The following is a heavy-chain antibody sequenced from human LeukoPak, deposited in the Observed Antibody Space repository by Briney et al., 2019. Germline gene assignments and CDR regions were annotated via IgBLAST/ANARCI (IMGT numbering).Heavy chain of an antibody. J-gene: IGHJ3*02. V-gene: IGHV4-59*01. D-gene: IGHD3-22*01. Sequence: SETLSLTCTVSGGSISSYYWSWIRQPPGKGLEWVGYIYYSGSTNYNPSLKSRVTISVDTSKNQFSLKLSSVTAADTAVYYCAREHYYYDSSGCSPDGAFDIWGQGTMVTVSS. CDR2: IYYSGST. CDR1: GGSISSYY. CDR3: AREHYYYDSSGCSPDGAFDI.